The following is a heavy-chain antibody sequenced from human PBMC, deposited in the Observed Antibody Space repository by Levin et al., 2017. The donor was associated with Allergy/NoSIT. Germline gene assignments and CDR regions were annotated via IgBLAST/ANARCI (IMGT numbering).Heavy chain of an antibody. J-gene: IGHJ4*02. CDR3: AKDILEAATAILDY. V-gene: IGHV3-30*18. Sequence: GGSLRLSCAASGFTFSSYGMHWVRQAPGKGLEWVAVISYDGSNKYYADSVKGRFTISRDNSKNTLYLQMNSLRAEDTAVYYCAKDILEAATAILDYWGQGTLVTVSS. D-gene: IGHD2-21*02. CDR2: ISYDGSNK. CDR1: GFTFSSYG.